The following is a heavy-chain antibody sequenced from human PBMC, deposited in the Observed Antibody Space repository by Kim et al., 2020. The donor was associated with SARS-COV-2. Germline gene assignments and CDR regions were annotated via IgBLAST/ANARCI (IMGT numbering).Heavy chain of an antibody. Sequence: GGSLRLSCAAFGFTFSDYSMNWVRQAPGKGLEWVSSISSTSTYIHYVDSVKGRFTISRDNAKNSLYLEMKSLRVEDTAVYYCARFPPKEETVTTRSDGDNWGQGTLVTVSS. D-gene: IGHD4-17*01. CDR3: ARFPPKEETVTTRSDGDN. J-gene: IGHJ4*02. V-gene: IGHV3-21*06. CDR1: GFTFSDYS. CDR2: ISSTSTYI.